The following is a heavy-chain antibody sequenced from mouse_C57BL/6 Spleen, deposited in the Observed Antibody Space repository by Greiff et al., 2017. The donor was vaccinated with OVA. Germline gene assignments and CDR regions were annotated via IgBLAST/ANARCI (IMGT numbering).Heavy chain of an antibody. CDR3: TRDGYDYDAYFDY. Sequence: VQLQQSGAELVRPGASVTLSCKASGYTFTDYEMHWVKQTPVHGLEWIGAIDPETGGTAYNQKFKGKAILTADKSSSTAYMELRSLTSEDSAVYYCTRDGYDYDAYFDYWGQGTTLTVSS. CDR2: IDPETGGT. V-gene: IGHV1-15*01. CDR1: GYTFTDYE. D-gene: IGHD2-4*01. J-gene: IGHJ2*01.